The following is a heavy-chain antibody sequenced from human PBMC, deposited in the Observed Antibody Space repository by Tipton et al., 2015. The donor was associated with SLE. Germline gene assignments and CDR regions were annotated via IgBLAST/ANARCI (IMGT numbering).Heavy chain of an antibody. J-gene: IGHJ2*01. D-gene: IGHD6-19*01. CDR3: ARGVRIAVVKGWYFDL. CDR2: IYYSGST. Sequence: TLSLTCTVSGGSISSHYWIWIRQPPGKGRGWFGYIYYSGSTKYKSSLKSRVTISVDTSNNQFSLKLSSVTAADTAVYYCARGVRIAVVKGWYFDLWGRGTLVTVSS. CDR1: GGSISSHY. V-gene: IGHV4-59*08.